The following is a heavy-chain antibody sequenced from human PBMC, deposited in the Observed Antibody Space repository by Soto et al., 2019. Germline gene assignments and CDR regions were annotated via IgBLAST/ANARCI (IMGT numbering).Heavy chain of an antibody. Sequence: ASVKVSCKASGYTFTSYGISWVRQAPGQGLEWMGWISAYNGNTNYAQKLQGRVTMTTDTSTSTAYMELRSLRSDDTAVYYCARDLGPLTTGTPYYYYYYMDVWGKGTTVTVSS. V-gene: IGHV1-18*01. CDR1: GYTFTSYG. CDR2: ISAYNGNT. D-gene: IGHD1-1*01. J-gene: IGHJ6*03. CDR3: ARDLGPLTTGTPYYYYYYMDV.